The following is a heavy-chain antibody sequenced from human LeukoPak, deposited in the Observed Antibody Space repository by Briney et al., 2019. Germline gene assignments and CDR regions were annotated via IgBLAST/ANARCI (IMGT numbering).Heavy chain of an antibody. CDR1: GFTFSSYA. Sequence: GGSLRLSCAASGFTFSSYAMSWVRQAPGKGLEWVSAIRGSVGSTYYADSVKGRFTISSDNSKNTLYLQMNSLRAEDTAVYYCAKDYDFWSCYSFDYWGQGTLVSVSS. V-gene: IGHV3-23*01. CDR2: IRGSVGST. CDR3: AKDYDFWSCYSFDY. J-gene: IGHJ4*02. D-gene: IGHD3-3*01.